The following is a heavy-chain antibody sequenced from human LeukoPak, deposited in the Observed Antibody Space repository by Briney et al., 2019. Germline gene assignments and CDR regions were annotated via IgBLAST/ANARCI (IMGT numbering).Heavy chain of an antibody. D-gene: IGHD6-13*01. V-gene: IGHV3-9*01. J-gene: IGHJ6*02. CDR1: GFTFDDYA. CDR2: ISWNSGSI. CDR3: AAAAGPSLYYYGMDV. Sequence: GGSLRLSCAASGFTFDDYAMLWVRQAPGKGLEWVSGISWNSGSIGYADSVKGRFTISRDNAKNSLYLQMNSLRAEDTALYYCAAAAGPSLYYYGMDVWGQGTTVTVSS.